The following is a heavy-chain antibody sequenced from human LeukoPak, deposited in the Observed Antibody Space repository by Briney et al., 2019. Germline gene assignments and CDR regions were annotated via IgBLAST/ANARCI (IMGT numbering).Heavy chain of an antibody. CDR3: ARGTYGYYMDV. CDR2: IYRSGST. V-gene: IGHV4-38-2*02. CDR1: NYSISNSLY. J-gene: IGHJ6*03. D-gene: IGHD4-17*01. Sequence: SEPLSLTCSGSNYSISNSLYWGGLRQPPGKGLEWIGSIYRSGSTFYNPTLKGRVTISLDTSKNQFSLKLSSVTAADTAVYFCARGTYGYYMDVWGKGTTFTVSS.